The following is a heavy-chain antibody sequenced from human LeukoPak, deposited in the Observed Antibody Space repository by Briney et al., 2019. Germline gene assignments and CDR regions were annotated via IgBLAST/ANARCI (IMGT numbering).Heavy chain of an antibody. CDR3: AKGVLRYFDWLFTDAFDI. Sequence: GGSLRLSCAASGFIFDDYAMHWVRQAPGKGLEWVSGISWNSGSIGYADSVKGRFTISRDNAKNSLYLQMSSLRPEDTALYYCAKGVLRYFDWLFTDAFDIWGQGTMVTVSS. CDR2: ISWNSGSI. D-gene: IGHD3-9*01. V-gene: IGHV3-9*01. J-gene: IGHJ3*02. CDR1: GFIFDDYA.